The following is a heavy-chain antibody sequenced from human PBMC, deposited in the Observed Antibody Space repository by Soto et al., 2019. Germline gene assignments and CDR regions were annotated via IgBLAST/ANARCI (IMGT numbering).Heavy chain of an antibody. CDR1: GGSISSSNYY. CDR3: AAILSGHNWFDP. CDR2: IYYTGST. J-gene: IGHJ5*02. D-gene: IGHD3-9*01. V-gene: IGHV4-39*07. Sequence: LSLTCTVSGGSISSSNYYWGWIRQSPGKGLEWIGSIYYTGSTYYNPSLKSRVTISVDRSKNQFSLKLSSVTAADTAVYYCAAILSGHNWFDPWGQG.